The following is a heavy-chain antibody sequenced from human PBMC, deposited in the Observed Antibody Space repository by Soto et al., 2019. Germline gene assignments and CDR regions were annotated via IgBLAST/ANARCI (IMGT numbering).Heavy chain of an antibody. CDR1: GGSMKPYY. CDR2: IYYSGNT. Sequence: QVHLLGSGPGLVRPSETLSLTCSVPGGSMKPYYWSWIRQSPRKGLEWIGYIYYSGNTNYNPSLKSRVTISVDTSKSQFSLKLNSVTAADSAVYYCARGVYDYWSGYYAGSGLDVWGQGTTVIVSS. V-gene: IGHV4-59*01. J-gene: IGHJ6*02. CDR3: ARGVYDYWSGYYAGSGLDV. D-gene: IGHD3-3*01.